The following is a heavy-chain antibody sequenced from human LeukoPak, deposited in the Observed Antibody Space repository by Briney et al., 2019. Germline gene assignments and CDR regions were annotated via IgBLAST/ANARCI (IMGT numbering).Heavy chain of an antibody. CDR1: GFTFSSYS. D-gene: IGHD2-15*01. Sequence: PGGSLRLSCAASGFTFSSYSMNWLRQAPGKGLEWVSSISSSSSYIYYADSVKGRFTISRDNAKNSLYLHMNSLRAEDTAVYYCVCGGRNDYWGQGTLVTVSS. CDR3: VCGGRNDY. J-gene: IGHJ4*02. CDR2: ISSSSSYI. V-gene: IGHV3-21*01.